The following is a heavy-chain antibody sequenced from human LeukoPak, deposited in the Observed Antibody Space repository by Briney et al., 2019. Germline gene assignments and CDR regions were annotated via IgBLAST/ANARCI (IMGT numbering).Heavy chain of an antibody. D-gene: IGHD3-16*02. CDR3: ARELYDYVWGSYRHAWFDP. CDR1: GGSISSYY. V-gene: IGHV4-59*01. Sequence: SETLSLTCTVSGGSISSYYWSWIRQPPGKGLEWIGYIYYSGSTNYDPSLKSRVTISVDTSKNQFSLKLSSVTAADTAVYYCARELYDYVWGSYRHAWFDPWGQGTLVTVSS. CDR2: IYYSGST. J-gene: IGHJ5*02.